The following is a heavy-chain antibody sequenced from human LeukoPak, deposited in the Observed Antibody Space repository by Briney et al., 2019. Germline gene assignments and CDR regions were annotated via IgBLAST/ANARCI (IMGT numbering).Heavy chain of an antibody. CDR3: AKERTPYDFWSGLDY. J-gene: IGHJ4*02. Sequence: PGGSLRLSCAVSGLTFSSYAMSWVRQAPGKGLEWVSGISGSGDTTYSADSVRGRSTISRDNSKNTLYLQMTSLRAEDTAVYYCAKERTPYDFWSGLDYWGQGTLVTVSS. D-gene: IGHD3-3*01. CDR2: ISGSGDTT. CDR1: GLTFSSYA. V-gene: IGHV3-23*01.